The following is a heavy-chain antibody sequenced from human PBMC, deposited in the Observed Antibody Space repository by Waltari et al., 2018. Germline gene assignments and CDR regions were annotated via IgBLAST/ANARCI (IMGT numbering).Heavy chain of an antibody. CDR1: GYSISSGYY. Sequence: QVQLQESGPGLVKPSETLSLTCAVSGYSISSGYYWGWIRQPPGKGLEWIGRFDHSGSTYYNPSLKSRVTISVDTSKNQFSLKLSSVTAADTAVYYCATLLLWFGEMQGGYFDYWGQGTLVTVSS. CDR2: FDHSGST. V-gene: IGHV4-38-2*01. J-gene: IGHJ4*02. CDR3: ATLLLWFGEMQGGYFDY. D-gene: IGHD3-10*01.